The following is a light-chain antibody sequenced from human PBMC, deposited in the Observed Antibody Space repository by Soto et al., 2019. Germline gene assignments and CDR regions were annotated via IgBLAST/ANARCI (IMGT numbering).Light chain of an antibody. CDR3: QQYNSYSPWT. Sequence: IVVTQSPGTLSLSTGERATLSCRASQSVSSSYLAWYQQKPGQAPRLLIYGASSRATGIPDRFSGSGSGTDFTLTISRLEPDDFATYYCQQYNSYSPWTFGQGTKVDIK. CDR2: GAS. V-gene: IGKV3-20*01. CDR1: QSVSSSY. J-gene: IGKJ1*01.